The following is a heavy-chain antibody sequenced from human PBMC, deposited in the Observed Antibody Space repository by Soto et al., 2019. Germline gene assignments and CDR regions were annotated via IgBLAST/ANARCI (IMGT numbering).Heavy chain of an antibody. CDR1: GFTFSSYS. V-gene: IGHV3-21*01. CDR2: ISSSSSYI. Sequence: GGSLRLSCAASGFTFSSYSMNWVRQAPGKGLEWVSSISSSSSYIYYADSVKGRFTIPRDNAKNSLYLQMNSLRAEDTAVYYCARDPGVWFGELFSYYYYYGMDVWGQGTTVTVSS. J-gene: IGHJ6*02. D-gene: IGHD3-10*01. CDR3: ARDPGVWFGELFSYYYYYGMDV.